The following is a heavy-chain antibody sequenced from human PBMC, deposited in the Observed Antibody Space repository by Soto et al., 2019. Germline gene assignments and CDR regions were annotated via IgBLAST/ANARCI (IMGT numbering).Heavy chain of an antibody. Sequence: QVQLVQSGAEVKKPGSSVKVSCKASGGTFSSYAISWVRQAPGQGLEWMGGIIPIFGTANYAQKFQGRVTITADETTITAYMELSSLRSEDTAVNYCARKAVAGREEYYYYDIDVWGQGTTDTVSS. V-gene: IGHV1-69*01. J-gene: IGHJ6*02. CDR2: IIPIFGTA. D-gene: IGHD6-19*01. CDR3: ARKAVAGREEYYYYDIDV. CDR1: GGTFSSYA.